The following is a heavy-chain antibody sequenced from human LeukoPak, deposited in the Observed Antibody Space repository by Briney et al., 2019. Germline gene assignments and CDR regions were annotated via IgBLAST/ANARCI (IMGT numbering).Heavy chain of an antibody. Sequence: ASVKVSCKASGYTFTGYYMHWVRQAPGQGLEWMGWINPNSGGTNYAQKFQGWVTMTRDTSISAAYMELSRLRSDDTAVYYCARPSVAVDHDAFDIWGQGTMVTVSS. CDR1: GYTFTGYY. CDR2: INPNSGGT. V-gene: IGHV1-2*04. J-gene: IGHJ3*02. D-gene: IGHD4-23*01. CDR3: ARPSVAVDHDAFDI.